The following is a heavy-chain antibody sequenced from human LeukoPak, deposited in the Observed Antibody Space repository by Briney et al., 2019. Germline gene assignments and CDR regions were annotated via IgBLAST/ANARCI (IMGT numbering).Heavy chain of an antibody. Sequence: GGSLRLSCAASGFTVSSNYMSWVRQAPGKGLEWVSVIYSGGSTYYADSVKGRFTISRDNSKNTLYLQMNSLRAEDTAVYYCARDLTMTTVNYYYYYGMDVWGQGTTVTVSS. CDR1: GFTVSSNY. J-gene: IGHJ6*02. CDR2: IYSGGST. D-gene: IGHD4-17*01. CDR3: ARDLTMTTVNYYYYYGMDV. V-gene: IGHV3-53*01.